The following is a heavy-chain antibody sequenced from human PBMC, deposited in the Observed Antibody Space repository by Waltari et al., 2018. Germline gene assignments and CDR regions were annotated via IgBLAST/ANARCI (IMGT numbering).Heavy chain of an antibody. J-gene: IGHJ6*02. CDR1: GGSFSGYY. Sequence: QVQLQQWGAGLLKPSETLSLTCAVYGGSFSGYYWSWIRQPPGKGLEWIGEINHSRSTNYHPSPNSRFTISLDTSKTQFSLKLSSVTAADTAVYYCARGGRYYGSGMGPVLGYYYYGMDVWGQGTTVTVSS. V-gene: IGHV4-34*01. D-gene: IGHD3-10*01. CDR3: ARGGRYYGSGMGPVLGYYYYGMDV. CDR2: INHSRST.